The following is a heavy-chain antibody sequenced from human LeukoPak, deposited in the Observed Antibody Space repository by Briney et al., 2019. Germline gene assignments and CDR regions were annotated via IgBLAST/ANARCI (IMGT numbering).Heavy chain of an antibody. V-gene: IGHV3-21*01. J-gene: IGHJ4*02. D-gene: IGHD3-22*01. CDR2: ITSSSSYI. CDR3: ARHVVAVGFDY. Sequence: SGGSLRLSCVGSGFNFMQYGMMWVRQAPGKGLEWVSSITSSSSYIYYADSVKGRFTISRDNAKNSLYLQMNSLRVEDTAVYYCARHVVAVGFDYWGQGTLVTVSS. CDR1: GFNFMQYG.